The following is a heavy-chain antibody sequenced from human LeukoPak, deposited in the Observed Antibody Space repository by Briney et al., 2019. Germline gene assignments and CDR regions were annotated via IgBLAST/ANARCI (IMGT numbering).Heavy chain of an antibody. Sequence: GGSLRLSCAASGFTFSSYGMHWVRQAPGKGLEWVAVILSDGSKEFYTDSVKGRFTISRDNSKNTLYLQMNSLRAEDTAVYYCARDLGYCSSTDCGHYFYGLDVWGQGTTVTVSS. CDR3: ARDLGYCSSTDCGHYFYGLDV. CDR1: GFTFSSYG. V-gene: IGHV3-33*01. J-gene: IGHJ6*02. D-gene: IGHD2-2*01. CDR2: ILSDGSKE.